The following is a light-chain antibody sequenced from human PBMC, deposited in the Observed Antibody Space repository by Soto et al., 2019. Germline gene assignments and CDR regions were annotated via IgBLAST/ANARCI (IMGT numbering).Light chain of an antibody. CDR1: QSVSSD. Sequence: IVMPQSPATLSVSPGERATLSCRASQSVSSDLAWYQQKPGQAPRLLIYDTSSRASGIPDRFSGSGSGTDFTLTISRLEPEDFAVFYCQQYGTSEIIFGQGTRLEIK. CDR3: QQYGTSEII. V-gene: IGKV3-20*01. J-gene: IGKJ5*01. CDR2: DTS.